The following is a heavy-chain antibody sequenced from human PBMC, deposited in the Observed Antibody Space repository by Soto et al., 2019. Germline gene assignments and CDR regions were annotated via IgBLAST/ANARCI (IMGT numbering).Heavy chain of an antibody. J-gene: IGHJ6*02. CDR3: AKNGQPPYYYNGMDV. Sequence: QGQLVQSGGEVKKPGASVKVSCKASGYTFTRYGISWVRQAPGQGLEWMGWISGYNGDTKYAQKFQGRVTMTVDTSTSTAYTELRSLTSDDRAVYYCAKNGQPPYYYNGMDVWGQGTTVTVSS. D-gene: IGHD2-8*01. V-gene: IGHV1-18*01. CDR2: ISGYNGDT. CDR1: GYTFTRYG.